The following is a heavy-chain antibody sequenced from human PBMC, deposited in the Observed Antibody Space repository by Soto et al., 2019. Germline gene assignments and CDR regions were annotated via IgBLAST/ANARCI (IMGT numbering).Heavy chain of an antibody. CDR1: GYTFTSYY. J-gene: IGHJ6*02. V-gene: IGHV1-46*01. CDR2: INPSGGST. D-gene: IGHD4-17*01. CDR3: ARDYTVTTPQGGDYYYGMDV. Sequence: ASVKVSCKASGYTFTSYYMHWVLQSPGQWLEWMGIINPSGGSTSYAQKFQGRVTMTRDTSTSTVYMELSSLRSEDTAVYYCARDYTVTTPQGGDYYYGMDVWGQGTTVTVSS.